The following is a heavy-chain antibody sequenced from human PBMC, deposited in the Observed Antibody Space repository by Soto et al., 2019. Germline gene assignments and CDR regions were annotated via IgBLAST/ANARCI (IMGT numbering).Heavy chain of an antibody. Sequence: PGGSLRLSCAASGFPLSTYGMTWVRQAPGKGLEWVSAITGTGGNTYYVDSVKGRFTSSRDSSKNMLYLQVNSLRVEDTAVYYCARIRGYWYGLDVWGQGTTVTVSS. CDR2: ITGTGGNT. CDR3: ARIRGYWYGLDV. CDR1: GFPLSTYG. V-gene: IGHV3-23*01. J-gene: IGHJ6*02.